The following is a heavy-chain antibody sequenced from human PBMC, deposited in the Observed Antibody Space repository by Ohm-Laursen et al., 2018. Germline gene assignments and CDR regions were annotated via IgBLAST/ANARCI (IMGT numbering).Heavy chain of an antibody. Sequence: SVKVSCNASGGTFSSYAISWVRQAPGQGLEWMGGIIPIFGTANYAQKFQGRVTITADESTSTAYMELSSLRSEDTAVYYCAMDSDIVVVPAEHYYYGMDVWGQGTTVTVSS. D-gene: IGHD2-2*01. CDR3: AMDSDIVVVPAEHYYYGMDV. V-gene: IGHV1-69*13. J-gene: IGHJ6*02. CDR2: IIPIFGTA. CDR1: GGTFSSYA.